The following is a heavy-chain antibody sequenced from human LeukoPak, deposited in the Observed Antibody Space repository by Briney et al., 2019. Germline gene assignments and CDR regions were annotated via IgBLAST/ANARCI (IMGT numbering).Heavy chain of an antibody. V-gene: IGHV3-7*03. CDR3: ARDSDRRSDY. Sequence: PGGSLRLSCAASGFTFSSYAITWVRQAPGMGLEWVASIVPDGSAKYYVDSVKGRFTISRDTAKNSLYLQMNSLRAEDTAVYYCARDSDRRSDYRGRGTLVTVSS. CDR1: GFTFSSYA. CDR2: IVPDGSAK. D-gene: IGHD3-22*01. J-gene: IGHJ4*02.